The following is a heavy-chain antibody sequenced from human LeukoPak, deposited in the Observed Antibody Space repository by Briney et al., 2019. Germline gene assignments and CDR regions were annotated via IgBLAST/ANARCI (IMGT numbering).Heavy chain of an antibody. J-gene: IGHJ4*02. D-gene: IGHD5-24*01. Sequence: SETLSLTCAVYGGSFSGYYWSWIRQPPGKGLEWIGEINHSGSTNYNPSLKSRVTISVDTSKNQFSLRLSSVTAADTAVYYCARDKRGDGYNDIYFDYWGQGTLVTVSS. CDR3: ARDKRGDGYNDIYFDY. CDR2: INHSGST. V-gene: IGHV4-34*01. CDR1: GGSFSGYY.